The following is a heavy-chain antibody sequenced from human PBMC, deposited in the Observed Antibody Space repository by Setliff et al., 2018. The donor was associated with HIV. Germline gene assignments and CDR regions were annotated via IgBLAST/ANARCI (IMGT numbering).Heavy chain of an antibody. J-gene: IGHJ4*02. Sequence: ESGPTLVXPTETLTLTCTFSGFSLTTIRVAVGWIRQPPGKAPEWLGFIYWDDDKRYSPSLKTRITITKDTSKNQVVLTMARMDPVDTATYYCAHRRVGNYDSSGNYHPYFDYWGQGILVTVSS. D-gene: IGHD3-22*01. CDR3: AHRRVGNYDSSGNYHPYFDY. CDR1: GFSLTTIRVA. CDR2: IYWDDDK. V-gene: IGHV2-5*02.